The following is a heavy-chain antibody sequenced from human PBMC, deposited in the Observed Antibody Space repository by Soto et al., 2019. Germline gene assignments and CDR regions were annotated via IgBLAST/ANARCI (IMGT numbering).Heavy chain of an antibody. Sequence: QLQLQESGPGLVKPSETLSLTCTVSGGSINSSSYFWGCIRQPPGKGLEWIGSIYYSGSTYYNPALKSRVTISVETSKNQFSRKLSSVTAADTAVYYCKGSYSRGWSWDYYYSMDVWGQGTTVTFSS. CDR2: IYYSGST. D-gene: IGHD6-19*01. CDR3: KGSYSRGWSWDYYYSMDV. J-gene: IGHJ6*02. V-gene: IGHV4-39*01. CDR1: GGSINSSSYF.